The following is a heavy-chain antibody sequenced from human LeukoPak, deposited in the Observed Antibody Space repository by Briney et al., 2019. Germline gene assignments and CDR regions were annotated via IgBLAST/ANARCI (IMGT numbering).Heavy chain of an antibody. CDR2: IWYDGSNK. Sequence: PGRSLRLSCAASGFTFSSYGMHWVRQAPGKGLEWVAVIWYDGSNKYYADSVKGRFTISRDNSKNTLYLQMNSLRAEDTAVYYCAREGRVVPAAMRNYYYGIDVWGKGTTVTVSS. J-gene: IGHJ6*04. CDR3: AREGRVVPAAMRNYYYGIDV. CDR1: GFTFSSYG. V-gene: IGHV3-33*01. D-gene: IGHD2-2*01.